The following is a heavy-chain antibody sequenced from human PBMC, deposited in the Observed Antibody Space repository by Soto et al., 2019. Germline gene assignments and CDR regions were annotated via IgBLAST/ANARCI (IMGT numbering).Heavy chain of an antibody. V-gene: IGHV4-31*03. CDR3: ARGGASSKWFAP. D-gene: IGHD2-15*01. CDR2: IGYSGAT. CDR1: GGSITSGGSF. Sequence: SETLSLTCTVSGGSITSGGSFWSWIRQHPGKGPEWIAFIGYSGATSYNPSLASRVTISADTYRSQFSLNLRSVTAADTAVYYCARGGASSKWFAPWGQGTLVTVSS. J-gene: IGHJ5*02.